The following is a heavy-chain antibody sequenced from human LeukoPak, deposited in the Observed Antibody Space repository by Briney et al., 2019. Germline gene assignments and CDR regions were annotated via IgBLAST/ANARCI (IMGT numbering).Heavy chain of an antibody. V-gene: IGHV4-39*07. J-gene: IGHJ4*02. Sequence: SETLSLTCTVSGGSISSSSYYWGWIRQPPGKGLEWIGSIYYSGSTYYNPSLKSRVTISVDTSKNQFSLKLSSVTAADTAVYYCARGYGSGSYNFDYWGQGTLVTVSS. CDR1: GGSISSSSYY. CDR3: ARGYGSGSYNFDY. D-gene: IGHD3-10*01. CDR2: IYYSGST.